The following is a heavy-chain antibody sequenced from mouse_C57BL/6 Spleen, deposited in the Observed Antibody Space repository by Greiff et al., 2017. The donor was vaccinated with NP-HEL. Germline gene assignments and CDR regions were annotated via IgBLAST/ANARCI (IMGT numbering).Heavy chain of an antibody. J-gene: IGHJ2*01. Sequence: DVKLQESGAELVKPGASVKLSCTASGFNIKDYYMHWVKQRTEQGLEWIGRIDPEDGETKYAPKFQGKATIHADTSSTTAYLQLSSLTSEDTAVYYCASVVATPFDYWGQGTTLTVSS. V-gene: IGHV14-2*01. CDR1: GFNIKDYY. D-gene: IGHD1-1*01. CDR2: IDPEDGET. CDR3: ASVVATPFDY.